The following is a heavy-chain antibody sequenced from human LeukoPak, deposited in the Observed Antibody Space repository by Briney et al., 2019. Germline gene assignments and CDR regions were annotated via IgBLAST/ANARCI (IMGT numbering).Heavy chain of an antibody. D-gene: IGHD6-19*01. CDR2: IYSGSST. J-gene: IGHJ4*02. CDR1: GFTVSSNY. V-gene: IGHV3-53*01. CDR3: AGDRGSGWYVYDY. Sequence: GGSLRLSCAASGFTVSSNYMSWVRQAPGKGLEWLAVIYSGSSTYYADSVKGRFTISRDNSKNTLYLQMNSLRAEAAAVYYCAGDRGSGWYVYDYWGQGTLVTVSS.